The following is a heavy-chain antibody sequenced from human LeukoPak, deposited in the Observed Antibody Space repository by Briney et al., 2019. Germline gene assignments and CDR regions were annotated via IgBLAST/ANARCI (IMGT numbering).Heavy chain of an antibody. Sequence: GASVKVSCKAFGYTFTGYYMHWVRQAPGQGLEWMGWINPNSGGTNYAQKFQGRVTMTRDTSISTAYMELSRLRSDDTAVYYCARDRCSGGSCYSGYYGMDVWGQGTTVTVSS. CDR3: ARDRCSGGSCYSGYYGMDV. J-gene: IGHJ6*02. CDR2: INPNSGGT. D-gene: IGHD2-15*01. V-gene: IGHV1-2*02. CDR1: GYTFTGYY.